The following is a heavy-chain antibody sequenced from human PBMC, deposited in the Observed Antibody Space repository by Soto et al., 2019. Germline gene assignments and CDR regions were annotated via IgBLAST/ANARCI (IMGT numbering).Heavy chain of an antibody. D-gene: IGHD1-20*01. V-gene: IGHV3-23*01. J-gene: IGHJ4*02. CDR2: ISANDVGT. CDR1: GCTLMNYA. Sequence: GGSLRLPCEASGCTLMNYAMTWIRQAPGKGLEWVSLISANDVGTYYAESVKTRFTISTDQSRNTVYLQMDSLRADDTAIYYCAKAKNDYNWDNRPPFDYWGQGTLVTVSS. CDR3: AKAKNDYNWDNRPPFDY.